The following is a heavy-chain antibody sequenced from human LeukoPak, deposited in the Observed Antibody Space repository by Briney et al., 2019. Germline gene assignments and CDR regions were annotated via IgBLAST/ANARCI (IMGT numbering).Heavy chain of an antibody. CDR3: ARDYYYDSRGYWDYYSAY. J-gene: IGHJ4*02. D-gene: IGHD3-22*01. CDR2: IWDDGSNK. V-gene: IGHV3-33*01. CDR1: GFTFSRFG. Sequence: PGRSLRLSCAASGFTFSRFGMHWVRQAPGKGLEWVAVIWDDGSNKYYADSVKGRFTISRDNSKNTLYLEMTSLRAEETAVYYCARDYYYDSRGYWDYYSAYWGQGTLVSVSS.